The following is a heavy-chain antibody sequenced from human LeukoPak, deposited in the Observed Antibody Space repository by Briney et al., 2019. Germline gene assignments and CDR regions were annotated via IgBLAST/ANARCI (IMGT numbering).Heavy chain of an antibody. V-gene: IGHV3-48*04. CDR2: ISSSSSTI. Sequence: GGSLRLSCAASGFTFSSYSMNWVRQAPGKGLEWVSYISSSSSTIYYADSVKGRFTISRDNAKNSLYLQMNSLRAEDTAVYYCARPPPYGDYYFDYWGQGTLVTVSS. CDR3: ARPPPYGDYYFDY. J-gene: IGHJ4*02. D-gene: IGHD4-17*01. CDR1: GFTFSSYS.